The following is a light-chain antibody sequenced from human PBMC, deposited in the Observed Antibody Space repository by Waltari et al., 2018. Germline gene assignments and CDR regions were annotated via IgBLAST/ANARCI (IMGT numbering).Light chain of an antibody. Sequence: QSVLTQPPSASGTPGQRVSISCSGTNSPIGTNPVTWFQQLPGTAPKLLSYNNNLRPSGVSDRISASKSGTSASLAISGLQSEDEATYYCAAWDGSLHGPVFGGGTKLTVL. CDR2: NNN. V-gene: IGLV1-44*01. CDR1: NSPIGTNP. CDR3: AAWDGSLHGPV. J-gene: IGLJ3*02.